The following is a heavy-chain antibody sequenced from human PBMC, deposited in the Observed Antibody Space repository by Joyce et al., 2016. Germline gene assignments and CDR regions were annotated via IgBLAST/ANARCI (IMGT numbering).Heavy chain of an antibody. Sequence: EVQLVEYGGGLVQPGGSLRLSCAASGFTFSVYCMSWLRQAPGGGLEWVANIKQDGSSVYYLDSVKGRFTVSRDNARSLVHLQMVSLRVEDTALYYCARGKAFDVWGQGTMVTVSS. J-gene: IGHJ3*01. CDR1: GFTFSVYC. CDR3: ARGKAFDV. V-gene: IGHV3-7*01. CDR2: IKQDGSSV.